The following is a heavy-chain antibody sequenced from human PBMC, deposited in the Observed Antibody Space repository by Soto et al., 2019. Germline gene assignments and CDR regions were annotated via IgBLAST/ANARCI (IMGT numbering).Heavy chain of an antibody. Sequence: SETLSLTCAVSGGSVNSGHYYWSWSRQPPGRGLEWIGFIYYSGSTSYNPSLQSRVTISLDTSKNQFSLKMSSVTAADTAVYYCARSGAGSGWLGGQGTLVTVSS. CDR2: IYYSGST. V-gene: IGHV4-61*01. J-gene: IGHJ4*02. CDR3: ARSGAGSGWL. D-gene: IGHD6-19*01. CDR1: GGSVNSGHYY.